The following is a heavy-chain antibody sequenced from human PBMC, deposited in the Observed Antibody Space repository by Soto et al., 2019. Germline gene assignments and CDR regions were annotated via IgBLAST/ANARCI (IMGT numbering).Heavy chain of an antibody. CDR1: GFTFNTYA. J-gene: IGHJ4*02. V-gene: IGHV3-23*01. D-gene: IGHD6-19*01. Sequence: EVQLLESGGGLVQPGGSLGLSCAASGFTFNTYAMSWVRQAPGTGLEWVSTISATDGGTYYADSVTGRFTISRDNSKNTLAPQMNSLRADDTSVYYCANGESNGWPAFDYWGQVTLVTVYS. CDR2: ISATDGGT. CDR3: ANGESNGWPAFDY.